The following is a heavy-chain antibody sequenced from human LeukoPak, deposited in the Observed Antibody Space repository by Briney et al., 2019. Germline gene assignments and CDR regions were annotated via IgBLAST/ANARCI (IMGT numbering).Heavy chain of an antibody. D-gene: IGHD2-2*01. Sequence: PGGSLRLSCAASGFTFSSYAMSWVRQTPGKGLEWVSLISGSGESTYYADSVKGRFTISRDNSKNTLYLQMNSLRAEDTAVYYCAKLSRAYCGMDVWGQGTTVTVSS. CDR3: AKLSRAYCGMDV. J-gene: IGHJ6*02. V-gene: IGHV3-23*01. CDR2: ISGSGEST. CDR1: GFTFSSYA.